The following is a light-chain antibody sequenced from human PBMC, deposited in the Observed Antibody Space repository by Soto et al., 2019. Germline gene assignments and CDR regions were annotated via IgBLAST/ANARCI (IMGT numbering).Light chain of an antibody. Sequence: EIVVTQSPATLSVSPGERATLSCRASQSVSSNLGWYQQKPGQAPRRLIYGASSRATGIPDRFSASGSGTEFTLAISTRASEDFPVYYCQQYNKGPRAFGQGTKVDIK. CDR2: GAS. V-gene: IGKV3D-15*01. J-gene: IGKJ1*01. CDR3: QQYNKGPRA. CDR1: QSVSSN.